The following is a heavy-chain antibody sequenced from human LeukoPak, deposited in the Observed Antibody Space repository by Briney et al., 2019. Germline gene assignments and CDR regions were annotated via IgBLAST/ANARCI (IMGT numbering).Heavy chain of an antibody. CDR3: ARHRDGHNSDCFDY. V-gene: IGHV4-59*01. D-gene: IGHD5-24*01. CDR2: IYYSGST. CDR1: GGSISSYY. J-gene: IGHJ4*02. Sequence: SETLSLTCTVSGGSISSYYWSWIRQPPGKGLEWIGYIYYSGSTNYNPSLKSRVTISVDTSKNQFSLKLSSVTAADTAVYYCARHRDGHNSDCFDYWGQGTLVTVSS.